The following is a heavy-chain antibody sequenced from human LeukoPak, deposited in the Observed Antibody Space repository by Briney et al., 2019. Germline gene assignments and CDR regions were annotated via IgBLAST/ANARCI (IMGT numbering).Heavy chain of an antibody. CDR3: AREVLNCYGSGNYYDY. V-gene: IGHV3-7*01. CDR2: IKQDGSEK. J-gene: IGHJ4*02. D-gene: IGHD3-10*01. Sequence: GGSLRLSCAASAFTFSSYWMSWVRQAPGKGLEWVANIKQDGSEKYYVDSVKGRFTISRDNAKHSPYLEMNSLRAEDTAVYYCAREVLNCYGSGNYYDYWGQGTLVTVSS. CDR1: AFTFSSYW.